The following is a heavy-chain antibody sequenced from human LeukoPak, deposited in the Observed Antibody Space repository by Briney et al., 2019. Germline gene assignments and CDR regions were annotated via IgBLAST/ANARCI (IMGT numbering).Heavy chain of an antibody. J-gene: IGHJ3*02. V-gene: IGHV4-30-2*01. D-gene: IGHD3-3*01. CDR2: IYHSGST. Sequence: SETLSLTCAVSGGSISSGGYSWSWIRQPPGKGLEWIGYIYHSGSTYYNPSLKSRVTISVDRSKNQFSLKLSSVTAADTAVYYCARDYQGLEDAFDIWGQGTMVTVSS. CDR1: GGSISSGGYS. CDR3: ARDYQGLEDAFDI.